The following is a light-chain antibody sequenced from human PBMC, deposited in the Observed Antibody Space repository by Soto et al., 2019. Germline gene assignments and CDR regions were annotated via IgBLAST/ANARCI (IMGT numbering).Light chain of an antibody. CDR2: DVS. J-gene: IGLJ3*02. V-gene: IGLV2-11*01. CDR3: CSYAGNSLWV. CDR1: SSNVGAYNY. Sequence: QSALTQPRSVSGSPGQSVTISCTGTSSNVGAYNYVSWYQQYPGKGPRLMIYDVSKWPSGVPDRFSGSKSGNTASLTISGLQDEDEADYYCCSYAGNSLWVFGGGTKLTVL.